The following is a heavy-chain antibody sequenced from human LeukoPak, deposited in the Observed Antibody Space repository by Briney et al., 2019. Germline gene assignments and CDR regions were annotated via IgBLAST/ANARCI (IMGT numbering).Heavy chain of an antibody. V-gene: IGHV4-38-2*01. CDR3: LAISSWYYFDY. J-gene: IGHJ4*02. Sequence: ASETLSLTCAVSGYSISSGYYWGWIRQPPGKGLEWIGSLYHSENTYYNPSLKSRVTISVDTSMNQFSLKLRSVTAADTAVYYCLAISSWYYFDYWGQGALVTVSS. CDR2: LYHSENT. CDR1: GYSISSGYY. D-gene: IGHD6-13*01.